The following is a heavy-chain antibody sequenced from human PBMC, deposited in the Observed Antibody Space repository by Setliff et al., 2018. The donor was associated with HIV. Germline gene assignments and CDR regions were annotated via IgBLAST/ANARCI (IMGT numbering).Heavy chain of an antibody. V-gene: IGHV4-38-2*02. D-gene: IGHD1-26*01. CDR2: IYHSGST. Sequence: LSLTCAVSGYSISSGYYWGWIRQPPGKGLEWIGSIYHSGSTYYNPSLKSRVTISVDTSKNQISLKMNSVTAADTAVYHCARELSHIVGAPRYMDVWGKGTTVTVSS. CDR1: GYSISSGYY. J-gene: IGHJ6*03. CDR3: ARELSHIVGAPRYMDV.